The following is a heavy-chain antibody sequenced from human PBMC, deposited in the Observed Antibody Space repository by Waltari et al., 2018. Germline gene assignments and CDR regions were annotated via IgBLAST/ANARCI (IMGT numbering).Heavy chain of an antibody. CDR3: ARDSASSGWYDY. V-gene: IGHV3-7*01. CDR2: IKQDGSEK. J-gene: IGHJ4*02. D-gene: IGHD6-19*01. Sequence: EVQLVESGGGWVQPGGSLRLSCAASGFTLSSYWMSWVRQAPGKGLEWVANIKQDGSEKYYVDSVKGRFTISRDNAKNSLYLQMNSLRAEDTAVYYCARDSASSGWYDYWGQGTLVTVSS. CDR1: GFTLSSYW.